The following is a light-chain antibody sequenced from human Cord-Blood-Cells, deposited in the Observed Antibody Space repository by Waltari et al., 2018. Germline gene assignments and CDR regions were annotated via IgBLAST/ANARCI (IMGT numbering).Light chain of an antibody. J-gene: IGKJ3*01. CDR3: QKYISAPFT. CDR1: QGISNY. Sequence: IQLTQSPSSLSASVGDRVNITCRPSQGISNYLAWYQQKPGKVPKLLIYAASTLQSGVPSRFSGSGSGTDFTLTISSLQPEDVATYYCQKYISAPFTFGPGTKVDIK. V-gene: IGKV1-27*01. CDR2: AAS.